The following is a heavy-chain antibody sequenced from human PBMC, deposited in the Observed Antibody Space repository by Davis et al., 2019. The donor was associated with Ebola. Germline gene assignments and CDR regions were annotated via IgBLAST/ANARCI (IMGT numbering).Heavy chain of an antibody. V-gene: IGHV3-69-1*01. CDR3: ARGYNWFDP. CDR2: ISSSSTI. J-gene: IGHJ5*02. Sequence: GGSLRLSCAASGFAFSDYYMSWIRHAPGKGLEWVSYISSSSTIYYADSVKGRFTISRDNAKNSLYLQMNSLRDEYTAVYYCARGYNWFDPWGQETLVTVSP. CDR1: GFAFSDYY.